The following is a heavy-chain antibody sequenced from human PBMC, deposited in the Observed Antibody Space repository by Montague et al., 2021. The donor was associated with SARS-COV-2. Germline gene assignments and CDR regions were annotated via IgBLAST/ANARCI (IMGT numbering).Heavy chain of an antibody. V-gene: IGHV3-30*04. CDR1: GFTFSSYA. J-gene: IGHJ4*02. Sequence: SLRLSCAASGFTFSSYAMHWVRQAPGKGLEWVAVISNDGSNKYYADSVKGRFTISRDNSKNTLYLQMHSLRAEDTAVYYWASSMIYHYFDSWGQGTLVTVSS. D-gene: IGHD3-22*01. CDR2: ISNDGSNK. CDR3: ASSMIYHYFDS.